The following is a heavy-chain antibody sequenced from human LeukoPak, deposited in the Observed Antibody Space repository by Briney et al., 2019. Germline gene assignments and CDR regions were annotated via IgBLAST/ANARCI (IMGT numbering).Heavy chain of an antibody. D-gene: IGHD1-1*01. J-gene: IGHJ4*02. V-gene: IGHV4-4*09. CDR2: LHTIGGT. CDR1: GVSHRGFL. CDR3: ATSNDVKVAPFDH. Sequence: SETLSPTRTVFGVSHRGFLWGGVRQPPGEGVGWSGNLHTIGGTNYNPSLKSRVTISVDASKSQFSLMLNSVSAADTAVYYCATSNDVKVAPFDHWGQGTLVTVSS.